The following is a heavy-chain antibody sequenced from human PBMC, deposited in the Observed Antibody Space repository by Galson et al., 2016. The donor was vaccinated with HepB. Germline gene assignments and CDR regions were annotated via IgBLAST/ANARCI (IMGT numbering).Heavy chain of an antibody. V-gene: IGHV4-39*01. CDR2: IYFSGST. CDR3: ARHEQQLGRTHH. CDR1: GGSISSSSYY. D-gene: IGHD6-6*01. Sequence: SETLSLTCTVSGGSISSSSYYWGWIRQPPAKGLEWLGSIYFSGSTYYNPSPKSRVTISVDNSKNKFYLKPSSVTAADNAMYFCARHEQQLGRTHHWGQGTPVTVSS. J-gene: IGHJ5*02.